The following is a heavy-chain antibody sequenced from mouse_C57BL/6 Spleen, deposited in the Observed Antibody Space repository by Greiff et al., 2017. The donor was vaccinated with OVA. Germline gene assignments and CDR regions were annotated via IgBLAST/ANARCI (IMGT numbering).Heavy chain of an antibody. D-gene: IGHD3-1*01. V-gene: IGHV1-54*01. CDR3: ARGGGFYAMDY. Sequence: QVQLKQSGAELVRPGTSVKVSCKASGYAFTNYLIEWVKQRPGQGLEWIGVINPGSGGTNYNEKFKGKATLTADKSSSTAYMQLSSLTSEDSAVYFCARGGGFYAMDYWGQGTSVTVSS. J-gene: IGHJ4*01. CDR2: INPGSGGT. CDR1: GYAFTNYL.